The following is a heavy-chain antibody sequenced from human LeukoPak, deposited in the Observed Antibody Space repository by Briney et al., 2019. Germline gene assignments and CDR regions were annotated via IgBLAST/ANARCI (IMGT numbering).Heavy chain of an antibody. CDR3: ARAGGSSSWASYYYYYYGMDV. J-gene: IGHJ6*02. CDR1: GGTFSSYA. CDR2: IIPIFGTA. V-gene: IGHV1-69*13. D-gene: IGHD6-13*01. Sequence: SVEVSCKASGGTFSSYAISWVRQAPGQGLEWMGGIIPIFGTANYARKFQGRVTITADESTSTAYMELSSLRSEDTAVYYCARAGGSSSWASYYYYYYGMDVWGQGTTVTVSS.